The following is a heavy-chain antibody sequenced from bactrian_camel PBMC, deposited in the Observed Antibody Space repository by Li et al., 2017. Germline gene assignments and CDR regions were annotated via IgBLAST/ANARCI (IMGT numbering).Heavy chain of an antibody. V-gene: IGHV3S26*01. CDR2: IVHSNGST. CDR3: AADRSEFPQVCSTVIGGREVVDVADVGY. J-gene: IGHJ6*01. CDR1: GYTYSRYC. Sequence: HVQLVESGGGSVESGGSLRLSCVVSGYTYSRYCMGWFRQAPGKEREREEVAIVHSNGSTTYAESVKGRFTVSQDNSKNTLYLQMNSLKPEDTAMYYCAADRSEFPQVCSTVIGGREVVDVADVGYWGQGTQVTVS. D-gene: IGHD3*01.